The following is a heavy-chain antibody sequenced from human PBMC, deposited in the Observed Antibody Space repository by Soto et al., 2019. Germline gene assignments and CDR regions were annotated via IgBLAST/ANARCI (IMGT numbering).Heavy chain of an antibody. Sequence: SVKVSCKASGGTFSSYAISWVRQAPGQGLEWMGGIIPIFGTANYAQKFQGRVTITADESTSTAYMELSSLRSGDTAVYYCARASRIRYFDWLFPQELNWFDPWGQGTLVTVSS. CDR1: GGTFSSYA. J-gene: IGHJ5*02. V-gene: IGHV1-69*13. D-gene: IGHD3-9*01. CDR2: IIPIFGTA. CDR3: ARASRIRYFDWLFPQELNWFDP.